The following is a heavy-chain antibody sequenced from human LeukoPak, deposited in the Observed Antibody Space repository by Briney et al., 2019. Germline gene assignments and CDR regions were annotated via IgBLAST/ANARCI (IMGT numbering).Heavy chain of an antibody. CDR1: GGSISSTFYY. Sequence: SETLSLTCTVSGGSISSTFYYWGWIRQPPGKGLEWIGYIYYSGSTNYNPSLKSRVTISVDTSKNQFSLKLSSVTAADTAVYYCARAVDTAPRDWGQGTLVTVSS. V-gene: IGHV4-61*05. D-gene: IGHD5-18*01. J-gene: IGHJ4*02. CDR2: IYYSGST. CDR3: ARAVDTAPRD.